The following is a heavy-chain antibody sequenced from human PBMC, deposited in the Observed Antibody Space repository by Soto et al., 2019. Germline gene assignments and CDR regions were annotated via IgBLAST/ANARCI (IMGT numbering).Heavy chain of an antibody. CDR2: IGTAGDT. CDR1: GFTFSSYD. CDR3: ARASRWGATSNFHFDY. J-gene: IGHJ4*02. V-gene: IGHV3-13*01. Sequence: GGSLRLSCVASGFTFSSYDMHWVRQATGKGLEWVSAIGTAGDTYYPGSVKGRFTISRENAKNSLYLQMNSLRAGDTAVYYCARASRWGATSNFHFDYWGQGTLVTVSS. D-gene: IGHD1-26*01.